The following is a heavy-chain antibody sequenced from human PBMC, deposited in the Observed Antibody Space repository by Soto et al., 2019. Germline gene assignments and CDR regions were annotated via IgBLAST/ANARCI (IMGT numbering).Heavy chain of an antibody. D-gene: IGHD2-2*01. Sequence: QVQLVQSGAEVKKPGASVKVSCKASGYTFTDYYMHWVRQAPGQGLEWMGWINPTSGGTNYAQKFQGRVTMTRDTSISTGYMEVRRPRSDETAVYYCARVNRCSSTSCHAPRYWGQGTLVTVSS. CDR3: ARVNRCSSTSCHAPRY. V-gene: IGHV1-2*02. CDR1: GYTFTDYY. J-gene: IGHJ4*02. CDR2: INPTSGGT.